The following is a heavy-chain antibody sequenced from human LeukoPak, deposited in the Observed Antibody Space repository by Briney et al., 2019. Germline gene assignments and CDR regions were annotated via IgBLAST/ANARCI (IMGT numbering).Heavy chain of an antibody. Sequence: GGSLRLSCAASGFTFSNAWMSWVRQAPGKGLEWVGRIKSKTDGGTTDYAAPVKGRFTISRDNAKNSLYLQMNSLRAEDTALYYCARFNWLRFDYWGQGTLVTVSS. J-gene: IGHJ4*02. D-gene: IGHD1-1*01. CDR1: GFTFSNAW. V-gene: IGHV3-15*01. CDR2: IKSKTDGGTT. CDR3: ARFNWLRFDY.